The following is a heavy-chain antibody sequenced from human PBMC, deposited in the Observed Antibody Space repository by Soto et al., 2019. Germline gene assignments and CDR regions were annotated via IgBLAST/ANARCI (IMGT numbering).Heavy chain of an antibody. CDR2: IIPIFGTA. D-gene: IGHD5-12*01. J-gene: IGHJ6*02. CDR1: GGTFSSYA. V-gene: IGHV1-69*01. Sequence: QVQLVQSGAEVKKPGSSVKVSCKASGGTFSSYAISWVRQAPGQGLEWMGGIIPIFGTANYAQEFQGRVTITADDSTSTAYMELSSLRSEDAAMYYCARAGFSGTYYYYYGMDVWGQGTTVTVSS. CDR3: ARAGFSGTYYYYYGMDV.